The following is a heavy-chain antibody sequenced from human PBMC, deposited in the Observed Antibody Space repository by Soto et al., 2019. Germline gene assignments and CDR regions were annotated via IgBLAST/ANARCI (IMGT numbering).Heavy chain of an antibody. CDR2: IIPIYGTT. CDR1: GGTFSNYA. CDR3: ATVAAVAGIYNDHGLDV. Sequence: QVQLVQSGAEVKKPASSVKVSCKASGGTFSNYAISWVRQAPGQGLEWMGGIIPIYGTTYYAQKFQSRVTIIADESTTTTYLELSSLKSEDTAMYYCATVAAVAGIYNDHGLDVWGQGTAVSVSS. D-gene: IGHD6-19*01. J-gene: IGHJ6*02. V-gene: IGHV1-69*12.